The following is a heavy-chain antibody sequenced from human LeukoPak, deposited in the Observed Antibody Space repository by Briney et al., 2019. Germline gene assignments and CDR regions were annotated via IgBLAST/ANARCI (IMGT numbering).Heavy chain of an antibody. Sequence: SETLSLTCTVSGGSISSYYWSWIRQPAGKGLEWIGRIYTSGCTNYNPSLKSRVTMSVDTSKNQFSLKLSSVTAADTAVYYCARDQLDYYDSSGYSPSYYYGMDVWGQGTTVTVSS. CDR1: GGSISSYY. CDR3: ARDQLDYYDSSGYSPSYYYGMDV. V-gene: IGHV4-4*07. CDR2: IYTSGCT. J-gene: IGHJ6*02. D-gene: IGHD3-22*01.